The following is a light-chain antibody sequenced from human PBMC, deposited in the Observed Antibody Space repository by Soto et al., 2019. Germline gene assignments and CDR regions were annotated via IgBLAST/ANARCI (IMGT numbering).Light chain of an antibody. Sequence: EIVLTQSPGTLSLSPGERATLSCRAGQSVRSNLAWYQQKPGQAPRLLIYGASTRATGIPARFSGSGSGTEFTLTISSLQSEDFAVYYCQQYNNWPRTFGQGTKVDI. CDR1: QSVRSN. CDR3: QQYNNWPRT. V-gene: IGKV3-15*01. J-gene: IGKJ1*01. CDR2: GAS.